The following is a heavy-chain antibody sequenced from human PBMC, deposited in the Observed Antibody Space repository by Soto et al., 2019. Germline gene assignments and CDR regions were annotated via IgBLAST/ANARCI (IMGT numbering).Heavy chain of an antibody. CDR3: ASAIAYCGGDCPKTFDY. CDR1: GGTFSSYA. J-gene: IGHJ4*02. D-gene: IGHD2-21*02. V-gene: IGHV1-69*13. CDR2: IIPIFGTA. Sequence: SVKVSCKASGGTFSSYAISWVRQAPGQGLEWMGGIIPIFGTANYAQKFQGRVTITADESTSTAYMELSSLRSEDTAVYYCASAIAYCGGDCPKTFDYWGQGTLVTVSS.